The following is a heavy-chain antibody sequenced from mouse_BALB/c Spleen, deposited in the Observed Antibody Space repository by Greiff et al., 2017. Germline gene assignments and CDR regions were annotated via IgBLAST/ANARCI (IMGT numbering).Heavy chain of an antibody. Sequence: EVQLQQSGPSLVKPSQTLSLTCSVTGDSITSGYWNWIRKFPGNKLEYMGYISYSGSTYYNPSLKSRISITRDTSKNQYYLQLNSVTTEDTATYYCASHLLLRLFFAYWGQGTLVTVSA. CDR2: ISYSGST. CDR1: GDSITSGY. CDR3: ASHLLLRLFFAY. J-gene: IGHJ3*01. V-gene: IGHV3-8*02. D-gene: IGHD1-1*01.